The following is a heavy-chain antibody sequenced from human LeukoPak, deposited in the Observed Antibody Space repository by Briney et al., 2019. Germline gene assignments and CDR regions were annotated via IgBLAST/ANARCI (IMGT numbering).Heavy chain of an antibody. CDR1: GFTFSNYG. CDR2: IRGSGCGT. Sequence: GGSLRLSCAASGFTFSNYGMSWVRQAPGKGLEWVSVIRGSGCGTYYADSVKGRFTISRDNSKSTVYLQMNSLRAEDTAVYYCVKARMPHCGTDCLESWGQGTLVTVSS. D-gene: IGHD2-21*02. CDR3: VKARMPHCGTDCLES. V-gene: IGHV3-23*01. J-gene: IGHJ4*02.